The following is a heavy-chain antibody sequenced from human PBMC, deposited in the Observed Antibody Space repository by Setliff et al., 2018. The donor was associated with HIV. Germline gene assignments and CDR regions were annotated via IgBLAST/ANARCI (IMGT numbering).Heavy chain of an antibody. J-gene: IGHJ4*02. D-gene: IGHD3-16*02. CDR1: GGTFSSYA. CDR3: ARGDYDYVWGNYRPLALDY. V-gene: IGHV1-69*13. Sequence: ASVKVSCKASGGTFSSYAISWVRQAPGQGLEWMGGIIPIFGTANYAQKFQGRVTITADESTSTAYMELSSLRSDDTAVYYCARGDYDYVWGNYRPLALDYWGQGTLVTVSS. CDR2: IIPIFGTA.